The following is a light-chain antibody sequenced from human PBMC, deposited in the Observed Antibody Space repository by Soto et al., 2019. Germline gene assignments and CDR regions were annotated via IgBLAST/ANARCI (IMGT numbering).Light chain of an antibody. CDR3: QQLNAYPLT. CDR1: QGTSSY. CDR2: GAS. J-gene: IGKJ5*01. Sequence: DIQLTKSPSFLSASIGDRVTITCRASQGTSSYLAWFQQNPGRAPKLLIYGASTLQSGVPARFSGSGSGTDFTLTISNLQPEDFATYYCQQLNAYPLTFGQGTRLEIK. V-gene: IGKV1-9*01.